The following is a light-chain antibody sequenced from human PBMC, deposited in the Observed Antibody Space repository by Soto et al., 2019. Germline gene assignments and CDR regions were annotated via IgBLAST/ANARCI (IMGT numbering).Light chain of an antibody. CDR3: QQYGSSHPWT. V-gene: IGKV3-20*01. CDR2: GAS. J-gene: IGKJ1*01. Sequence: EIVLTQSPGTLSLSPGERATLSCRASQSVSSSYLAWYQQKPGQAPRLLIYGASSRATGIPARFSGSGSGTDFTLTISRLEPEDFAVYYCQQYGSSHPWTFGQGTKVEIK. CDR1: QSVSSSY.